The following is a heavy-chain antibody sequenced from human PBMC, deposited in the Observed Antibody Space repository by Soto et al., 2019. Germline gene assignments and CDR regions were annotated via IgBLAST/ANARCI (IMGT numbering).Heavy chain of an antibody. Sequence: EVQLVESGGGLVQPGRSLRLSCAASGFTYDDYDMYWVRQAPGKGLEWVSAISWNSGRTAYADSVKGRFTISRDNAKNFLYLQMNSLRAEDTALYHCAKGGGGSDGGDSFAYWGQGTLVTVSS. CDR1: GFTYDDYD. J-gene: IGHJ4*02. CDR3: AKGGGGSDGGDSFAY. V-gene: IGHV3-9*01. CDR2: ISWNSGRT. D-gene: IGHD1-26*01.